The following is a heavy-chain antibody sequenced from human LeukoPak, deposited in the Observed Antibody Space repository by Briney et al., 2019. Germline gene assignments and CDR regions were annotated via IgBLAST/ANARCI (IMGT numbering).Heavy chain of an antibody. CDR1: GFSFSTYN. CDR3: AKDMSGNYLIFDY. J-gene: IGHJ4*02. Sequence: GGSLRLSCAASGFSFSTYNMNWVRQAPGKGLEWVSYISSGSSIIYYADSVKGRFTISRDNSKNTLYLQMNSLRAEDTAVYYCAKDMSGNYLIFDYWGQGTLVTVSS. CDR2: ISSGSSII. D-gene: IGHD1-26*01. V-gene: IGHV3-48*01.